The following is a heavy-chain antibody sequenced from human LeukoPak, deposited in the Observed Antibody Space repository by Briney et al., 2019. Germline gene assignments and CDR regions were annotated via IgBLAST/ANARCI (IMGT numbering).Heavy chain of an antibody. CDR2: INPNSGGT. CDR3: ARGLGMRNRAVAGPAGY. D-gene: IGHD6-19*01. V-gene: IGHV1-2*04. J-gene: IGHJ4*02. Sequence: ASVKVSCKASGYTFTGYYMHWVRQAPGQGLEWMGWINPNSGGTNCAQKFQGWVTMTRDTSISTAYMELSRLRSDDTAVYYCARGLGMRNRAVAGPAGYWGQGTLVTVSS. CDR1: GYTFTGYY.